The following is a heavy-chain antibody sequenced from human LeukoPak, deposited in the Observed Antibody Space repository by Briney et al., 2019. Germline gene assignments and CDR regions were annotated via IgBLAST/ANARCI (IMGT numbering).Heavy chain of an antibody. CDR3: ARTTHDAFDI. CDR1: GGSISSTSYY. J-gene: IGHJ3*02. CDR2: IYTSGST. D-gene: IGHD1-1*01. Sequence: SETLSLTCTVSGGSISSTSYYWSWIRQPAGKGLEWIGRIYTSGSTNYNPSLKSRVTISVDTSKNQFSLKLSSVTAADTAVYYCARTTHDAFDIWGQGTMVTVSS. V-gene: IGHV4-61*02.